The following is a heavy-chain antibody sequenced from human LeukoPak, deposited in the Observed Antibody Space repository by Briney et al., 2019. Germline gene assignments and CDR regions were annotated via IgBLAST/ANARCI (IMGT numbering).Heavy chain of an antibody. CDR1: GGSISSGDYY. CDR2: IYYSGST. CDR3: ASYLTGFVGAAKAFDI. V-gene: IGHV4-30-4*08. D-gene: IGHD1-26*01. Sequence: SETLSLTCTVSGGSISSGDYYWRWIRQPPGKGLEWIGYIYYSGSTYYNPSLKSRVTISVDTSKNQFSLKLCSVTAADTAVYYGASYLTGFVGAAKAFDIWGQGTMVTVSS. J-gene: IGHJ3*02.